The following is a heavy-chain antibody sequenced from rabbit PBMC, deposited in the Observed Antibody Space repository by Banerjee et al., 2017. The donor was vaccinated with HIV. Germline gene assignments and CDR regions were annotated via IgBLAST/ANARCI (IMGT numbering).Heavy chain of an antibody. Sequence: QSLEESGGDLVKPGASLTLTCTASGFTLSSYHMGWVRQAPGKGLEYIGWISSGGSAYYASWAKGRFTISKTSSTTVTLQMTSLTAADTATYFCARWRSSDFYGDLWGPGTLVTVS. V-gene: IGHV1S40*01. J-gene: IGHJ4*01. D-gene: IGHD1-1*01. CDR2: ISSGGSA. CDR1: GFTLSSYH. CDR3: ARWRSSDFYGDL.